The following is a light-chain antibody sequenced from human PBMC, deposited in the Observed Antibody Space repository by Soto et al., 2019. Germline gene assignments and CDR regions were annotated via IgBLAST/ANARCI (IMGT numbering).Light chain of an antibody. CDR1: QSLSTSY. CDR3: QNYGSSSLT. Sequence: EIVMTQSPGTLSLSPGEIATLSCRASQSLSTSYLAWYQQKPGQAPRLLTYGTSSRASGIPDRFSGSGSGTDFTLTISRLEPEDFAVYYCQNYGSSSLTFGGGTKVDIK. V-gene: IGKV3-20*01. CDR2: GTS. J-gene: IGKJ4*01.